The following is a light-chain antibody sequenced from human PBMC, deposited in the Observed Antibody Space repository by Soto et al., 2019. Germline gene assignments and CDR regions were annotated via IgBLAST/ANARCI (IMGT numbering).Light chain of an antibody. CDR2: DVS. V-gene: IGLV2-14*01. J-gene: IGLJ1*01. CDR3: CTYISRIRV. CDR1: STDVGGYNQ. Sequence: QSALTQPASVSGSPGQTITISCTGTSTDVGGYNQVSWYQQHPGKAPKLMFYDVSNPPSGVSNRFSGSKSGNTASLTISGLQDEDDADYYCCTYISRIRVFGTGTKLTVL.